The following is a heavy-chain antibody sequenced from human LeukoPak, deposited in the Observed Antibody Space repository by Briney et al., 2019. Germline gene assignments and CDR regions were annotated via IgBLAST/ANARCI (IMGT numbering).Heavy chain of an antibody. D-gene: IGHD3-10*01. Sequence: ASVKVSCKASGYTFTGYYMHWVRQAPGQGLEWMGRINPNSGGTDYAQKFQGRVTMTRDTSISTAYMELSRLRSDDTAAYYCARASDYGSGSYYKPYYFDYWGQGTLVTVSS. CDR2: INPNSGGT. J-gene: IGHJ4*02. CDR1: GYTFTGYY. CDR3: ARASDYGSGSYYKPYYFDY. V-gene: IGHV1-2*06.